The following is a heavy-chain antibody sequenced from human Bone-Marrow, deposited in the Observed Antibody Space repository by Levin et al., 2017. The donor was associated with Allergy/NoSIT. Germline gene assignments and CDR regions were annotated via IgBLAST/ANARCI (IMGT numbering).Heavy chain of an antibody. Sequence: GESLKISCAASGFTLSSFGMHWVRQAPGMGLEWVAVISYDGSNKYYADSVKGRFTISRDNSKNTLYLQMNSLRAEDTAVYYCAKDLSYSTSWQLFDPWGQGTLVTVSS. CDR2: ISYDGSNK. CDR1: GFTLSSFG. D-gene: IGHD6-13*01. CDR3: AKDLSYSTSWQLFDP. V-gene: IGHV3-30*18. J-gene: IGHJ5*02.